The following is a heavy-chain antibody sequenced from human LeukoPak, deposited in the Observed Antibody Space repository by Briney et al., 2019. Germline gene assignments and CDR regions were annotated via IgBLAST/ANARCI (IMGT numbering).Heavy chain of an antibody. CDR2: TPEDEHGT. D-gene: IGHD6-6*01. CDR1: GFSINRYW. Sequence: GGSLRLSCAVSGFSINRYWMSWVRQAPGKGLEWVASTPEDEHGTFYVDSVQGRFTVSRDNARNSLHQQMNSLRVEDTAVYFCACLDTRSARPGEASNYWGQGTLVTVSS. CDR3: ACLDTRSARPGEASNY. V-gene: IGHV3-7*01. J-gene: IGHJ4*02.